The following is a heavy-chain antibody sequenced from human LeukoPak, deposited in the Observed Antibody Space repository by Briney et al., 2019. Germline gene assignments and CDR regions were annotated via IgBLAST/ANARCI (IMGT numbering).Heavy chain of an antibody. J-gene: IGHJ4*02. Sequence: GGSLRLSCAASGFTVSSIHMSWVRQAPGKGREWVSVIYGGGSTYYADSVKGRFTISRDNSKNTLYLQMNSLRAEDTAVYYCARGSGYYLGNYWGQGTLDTVSS. CDR2: IYGGGST. D-gene: IGHD3-22*01. CDR3: ARGSGYYLGNY. V-gene: IGHV3-53*01. CDR1: GFTVSSIH.